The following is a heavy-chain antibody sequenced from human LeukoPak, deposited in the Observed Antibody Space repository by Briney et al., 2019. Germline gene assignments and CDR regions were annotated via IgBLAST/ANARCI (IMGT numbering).Heavy chain of an antibody. Sequence: GGSLRLSCTASGFTFGDYALSWVRQAPGKGLEGVGYIKSEAYGSTANYAASVNGRFTISREDSKRIASLHVDCIKTEDTAVYYCSREECDYGSPNHRGSDHWGQGTLVTVSS. V-gene: IGHV3-49*04. D-gene: IGHD3-10*01. J-gene: IGHJ5*02. CDR1: GFTFGDYA. CDR2: IKSEAYGSTA. CDR3: SREECDYGSPNHRGSDH.